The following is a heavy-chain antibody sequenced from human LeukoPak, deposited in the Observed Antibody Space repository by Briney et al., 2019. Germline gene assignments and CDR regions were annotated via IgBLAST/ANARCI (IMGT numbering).Heavy chain of an antibody. Sequence: GGSLRHSCAASGFTFRSYAMTWVRQAPGKGLEWVSVVSGSGGDTYYADSVKGRFTVSRDNSKNTLFLQMSTLRPEDTAVYYRAKVSSHAYGDYDYWGQGTLVTVSS. D-gene: IGHD4-17*01. CDR3: AKVSSHAYGDYDY. CDR1: GFTFRSYA. V-gene: IGHV3-23*01. J-gene: IGHJ4*02. CDR2: VSGSGGDT.